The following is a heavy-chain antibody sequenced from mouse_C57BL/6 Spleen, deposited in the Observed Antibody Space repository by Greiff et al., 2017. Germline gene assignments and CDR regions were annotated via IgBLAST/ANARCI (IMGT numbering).Heavy chain of an antibody. Sequence: QVQLQQSGAELVRPGTSVKVSCKASGYAFTNYLIAWVKQRPGQGLEWIGVINPGSGGTNYNEKFKGKATLTADKSSSTAYMQRRSLASEDCAVYFCARRYYGSGYDYWGQGATLSVS. CDR3: ARRYYGSGYDY. J-gene: IGHJ2*01. CDR1: GYAFTNYL. V-gene: IGHV1-54*01. CDR2: INPGSGGT. D-gene: IGHD1-1*01.